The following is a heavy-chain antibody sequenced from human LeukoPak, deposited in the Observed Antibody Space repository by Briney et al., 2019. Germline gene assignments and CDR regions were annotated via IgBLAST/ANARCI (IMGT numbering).Heavy chain of an antibody. J-gene: IGHJ4*02. Sequence: EASVKVSCKASGYTFTSYYMHWVRQAPGQGLEWMGIINPSGGSTSYAQKFQGRVTMTRDTSTSTVYMELSSLRSEDTAVYYCARPQRGRSTQYYFDYWGQGTLGTVSS. CDR2: INPSGGST. D-gene: IGHD1-26*01. CDR1: GYTFTSYY. V-gene: IGHV1-46*01. CDR3: ARPQRGRSTQYYFDY.